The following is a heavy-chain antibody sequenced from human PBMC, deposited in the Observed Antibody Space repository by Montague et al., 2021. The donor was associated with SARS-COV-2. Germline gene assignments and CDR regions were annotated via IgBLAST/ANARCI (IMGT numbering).Heavy chain of an antibody. CDR3: AKDIGTYCSSTSCYWAGAFDI. CDR2: ISWNSGSI. Sequence: RRLSFAASGFPFGDYALHWFRQAPGKGLEWVSGISWNSGSIGYADSVKGRFTISRDNAKNSLYLQMNSLRAEDTALYYCAKDIGTYCSSTSCYWAGAFDIWGQGTMVTVSS. V-gene: IGHV3-9*01. D-gene: IGHD2-2*01. J-gene: IGHJ3*02. CDR1: GFPFGDYA.